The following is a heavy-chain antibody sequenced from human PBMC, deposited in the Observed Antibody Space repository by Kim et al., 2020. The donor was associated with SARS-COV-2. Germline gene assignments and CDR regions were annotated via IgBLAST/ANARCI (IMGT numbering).Heavy chain of an antibody. J-gene: IGHJ6*02. CDR3: ARQDLYNLLYYYYGMDV. Sequence: SETLSLTCTVSGGSISSSSYYWGWIRQPPGKGLEWIGSIYYSGSTYYNPSLKSRVTISVDTSKNQFSLKLSSVTAADTAVYYCARQDLYNLLYYYYGMDVWGQGTTVTVSS. D-gene: IGHD2-2*02. CDR1: GGSISSSSYY. V-gene: IGHV4-39*01. CDR2: IYYSGST.